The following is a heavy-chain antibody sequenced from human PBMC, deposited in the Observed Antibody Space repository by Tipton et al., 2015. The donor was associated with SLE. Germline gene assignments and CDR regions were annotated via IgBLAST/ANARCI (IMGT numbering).Heavy chain of an antibody. Sequence: TLSLTCTVSGGSISSYYWSWIRQPPGKGLEWIGYIHYTESANYNPSLRSRVTTSVDTSKNQFSLKLSSVTAADTAVYYCARRFRYYFDYWGQGTLVTVSS. D-gene: IGHD3-3*01. CDR2: IHYTESA. CDR3: ARRFRYYFDY. J-gene: IGHJ4*02. CDR1: GGSISSYY. V-gene: IGHV4-59*01.